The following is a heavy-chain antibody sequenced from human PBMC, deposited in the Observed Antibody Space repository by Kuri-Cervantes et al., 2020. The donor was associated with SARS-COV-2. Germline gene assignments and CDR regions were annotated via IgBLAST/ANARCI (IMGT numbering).Heavy chain of an antibody. J-gene: IGHJ4*02. CDR3: ARRNSGSYSDTLTYFDY. V-gene: IGHV1-46*01. D-gene: IGHD1-26*01. Sequence: ASVKVSCKASGYTFTGYYMHWVRQAPGQGLEWMGIINPSGGSTSYAQKFQGRVTMTRDTSTSTVYMELSSLRSEDTAVYHCARRNSGSYSDTLTYFDYWGQGTLVTVSS. CDR2: INPSGGST. CDR1: GYTFTGYY.